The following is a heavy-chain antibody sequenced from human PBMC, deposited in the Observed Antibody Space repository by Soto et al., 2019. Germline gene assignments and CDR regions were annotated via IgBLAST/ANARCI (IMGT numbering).Heavy chain of an antibody. CDR2: ISAYNGNT. D-gene: IGHD3-3*01. CDR1: GYTFTSYG. Sequence: ASVKVSCKASGYTFTSYGISWVRQAPGQGLEWMGWISAYNGNTNYAQKLQGRVTMTTDTSTSTAYMELRSLRSDDTAVYYCAMGGFWSGYSDYYYYMDVWGKGTTVTVSS. CDR3: AMGGFWSGYSDYYYYMDV. J-gene: IGHJ6*03. V-gene: IGHV1-18*01.